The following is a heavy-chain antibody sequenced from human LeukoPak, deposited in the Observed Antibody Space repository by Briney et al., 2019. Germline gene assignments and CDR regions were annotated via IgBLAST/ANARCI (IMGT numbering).Heavy chain of an antibody. Sequence: PGGSLRLSCAASGFTFSDYYMSWIRQAPGKGLEWVSYTSSSSHTNYADSVKGRFTISRDNAKNSLYLQMNSLRAEDTAVYYCARAASRGYSYGFDYWGQGTLVTVSS. V-gene: IGHV3-11*05. CDR1: GFTFSDYY. D-gene: IGHD5-18*01. J-gene: IGHJ4*02. CDR3: ARAASRGYSYGFDY. CDR2: TSSSSHT.